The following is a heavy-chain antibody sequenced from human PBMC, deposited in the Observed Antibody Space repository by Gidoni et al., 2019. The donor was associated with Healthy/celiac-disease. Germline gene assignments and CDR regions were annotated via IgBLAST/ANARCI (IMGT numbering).Heavy chain of an antibody. CDR3: ARAQTSSSISPWYYYYYMDV. J-gene: IGHJ6*03. V-gene: IGHV4-61*02. D-gene: IGHD6-6*01. Sequence: QVQLQESGPGLVKPSQTLSLTCTVSGGSISSGSYYWSWIRQPAGKGLEWIGRIYTSGSTNYNPSLKSRVTISVDTSKNQFSLKLSSVTAADTAVYYCARAQTSSSISPWYYYYYMDVWGKGTTVTVSS. CDR2: IYTSGST. CDR1: GGSISSGSYY.